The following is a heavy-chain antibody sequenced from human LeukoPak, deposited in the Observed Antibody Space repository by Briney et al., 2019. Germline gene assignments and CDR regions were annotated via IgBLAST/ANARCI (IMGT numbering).Heavy chain of an antibody. D-gene: IGHD3-16*01. CDR3: ARDTRRSRARWENLGIDP. J-gene: IGHJ5*02. CDR2: IITYNGNT. V-gene: IGHV1-18*01. CDR1: GYTFTSYG. Sequence: ASVKVSCKASGYTFTSYGISWVRQAPGQGLEWMGYIITYNGNTNYAQKLQGRVTMTTDTSTSTAYMELRSLRSDDTAVYYCARDTRRSRARWENLGIDPWGQGTLVTVSS.